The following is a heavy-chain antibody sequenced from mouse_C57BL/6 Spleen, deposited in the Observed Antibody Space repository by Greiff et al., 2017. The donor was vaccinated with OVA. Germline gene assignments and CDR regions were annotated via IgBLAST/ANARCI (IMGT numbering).Heavy chain of an antibody. Sequence: QVQLVESGPGLVAPSQSLSITCTVSGFSFTSYAISWVRQPPGQGLEWLGVIWPGGGTTYNSALNSRLGISNDNSTCHVFLIMHSLPTADTARYSCARVRARANYFDYWGQGTTLTVSS. CDR3: ARVRARANYFDY. V-gene: IGHV2-9-1*01. J-gene: IGHJ2*01. CDR2: IWPGGGT. CDR1: GFSFTSYA. D-gene: IGHD3-1*01.